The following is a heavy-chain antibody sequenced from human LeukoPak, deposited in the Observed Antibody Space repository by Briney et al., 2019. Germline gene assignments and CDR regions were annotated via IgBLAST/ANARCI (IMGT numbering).Heavy chain of an antibody. CDR2: IYYSGST. V-gene: IGHV4-59*08. D-gene: IGHD1-26*01. Sequence: SETLSLTCAVYGGSFSSYYWSWIRQPPGKGLEWIGYIYYSGSTNYNPSLKSRVTISVDTSKNQFSLKLSSVTAADTAVYYCARHGGGSYHRNYFDYWGQGTLVTVSS. J-gene: IGHJ4*02. CDR1: GGSFSSYY. CDR3: ARHGGGSYHRNYFDY.